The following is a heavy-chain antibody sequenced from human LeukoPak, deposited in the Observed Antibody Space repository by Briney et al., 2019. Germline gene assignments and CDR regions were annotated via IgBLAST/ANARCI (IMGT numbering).Heavy chain of an antibody. J-gene: IGHJ5*01. D-gene: IGHD3-10*01. CDR1: GGSIGSSSYY. CDR3: ARRVGFYGSGSLNYFDP. CDR2: IFRTGST. Sequence: PSETLSLTCTVSGGSIGSSSYYWGWIRQPPGKGLEWIGRIFRTGSTYYTASLKSRVSISVDTSKNHFVLNLTSVTAADTAVYFCARRVGFYGSGSLNYFDPWGQGILVSVSS. V-gene: IGHV4-39*02.